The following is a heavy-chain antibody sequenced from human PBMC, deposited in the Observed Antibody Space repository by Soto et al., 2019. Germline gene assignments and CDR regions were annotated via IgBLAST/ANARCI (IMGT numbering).Heavy chain of an antibody. CDR1: GFTFSSYA. D-gene: IGHD3-10*01. V-gene: IGHV3-23*01. CDR2: ISGSGGST. J-gene: IGHJ4*02. Sequence: GGSLRLSCAASGFTFSSYAMSWVRQAPGKGLEWVSAISGSGGSTYYADSVKGRFTISRDNSKNTLYLQMNSLRAEDTAVYYCAKDPVHYGSGSWYMWAPSYFDYWGQGTLVTVSS. CDR3: AKDPVHYGSGSWYMWAPSYFDY.